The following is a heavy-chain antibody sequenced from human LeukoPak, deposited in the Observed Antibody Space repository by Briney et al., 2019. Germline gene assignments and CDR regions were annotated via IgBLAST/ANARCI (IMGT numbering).Heavy chain of an antibody. CDR2: ICPDGTGI. Sequence: GGSLRLSCAASGFIFSFYCMHWVRQAPGKGPMWVSRICPDGTGISYADSVKARFTTSRDNAKNTVYLQMNSLREEDTAVYYCVRDFRSADYWGQGTLVTVSS. CDR3: VRDFRSADY. CDR1: GFIFSFYC. J-gene: IGHJ4*02. V-gene: IGHV3-74*01.